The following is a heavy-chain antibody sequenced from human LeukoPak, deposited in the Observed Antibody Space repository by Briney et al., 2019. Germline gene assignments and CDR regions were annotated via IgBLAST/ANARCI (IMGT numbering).Heavy chain of an antibody. CDR3: ARAYGGGSYGTYHFDY. CDR1: GYTFTSYD. CDR2: MNPNSGNT. Sequence: ASVKVSCKASGYTFTSYDINWVRQATGQGLEWMGWMNPNSGNTGYAQKFQGRVTMTRNTSISTAYMELSSLRSEDTAVYYCARAYGGGSYGTYHFDYWGQGTLVTVSS. D-gene: IGHD1-26*01. V-gene: IGHV1-8*01. J-gene: IGHJ4*02.